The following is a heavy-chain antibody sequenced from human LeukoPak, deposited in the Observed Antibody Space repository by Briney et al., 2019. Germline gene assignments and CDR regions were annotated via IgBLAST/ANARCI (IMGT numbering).Heavy chain of an antibody. Sequence: SETLSLTCTVSGGSISSYYWSWIRQPPGKGLEWIGYIYYSGSTNYNPSLKSRVTISVDTSKNQFSLKLSSVTAADTAAYYCAGHSSSWYYFDYWGQGTLVTVSS. CDR1: GGSISSYY. D-gene: IGHD6-13*01. CDR2: IYYSGST. V-gene: IGHV4-59*08. J-gene: IGHJ4*02. CDR3: AGHSSSWYYFDY.